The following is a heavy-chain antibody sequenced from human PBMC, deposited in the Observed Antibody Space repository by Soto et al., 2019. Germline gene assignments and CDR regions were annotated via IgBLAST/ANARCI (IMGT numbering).Heavy chain of an antibody. Sequence: EVQLVESGGVVVHPGGSLRLSCAASGFTFDDYAMHWVRQVPGKGLEWVSIISKDGDWTHYADSVKGRFTISRDNNKNSLFLQMNGLRPEDTALYYCTKAQYCSGGSCFLIDSWGQGTLVTVPS. D-gene: IGHD2-15*01. CDR2: ISKDGDWT. J-gene: IGHJ5*02. CDR3: TKAQYCSGGSCFLIDS. CDR1: GFTFDDYA. V-gene: IGHV3-43D*04.